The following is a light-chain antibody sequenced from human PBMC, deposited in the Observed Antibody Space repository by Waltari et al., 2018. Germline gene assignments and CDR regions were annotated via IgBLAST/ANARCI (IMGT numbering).Light chain of an antibody. CDR1: NIGRKS. CDR3: QVLDSSSDHVV. CDR2: DDG. V-gene: IGLV3-21*02. J-gene: IGLJ2*01. Sequence: SYVLTQPPSVSVAPGQTARITCGGNNIGRKSVHGYQQKPGQAPVLVVYDDGARTSGIPERSSGSNSGNTATLTISRVEAGYEADYYCQVLDSSSDHVVFGGGTKLTVL.